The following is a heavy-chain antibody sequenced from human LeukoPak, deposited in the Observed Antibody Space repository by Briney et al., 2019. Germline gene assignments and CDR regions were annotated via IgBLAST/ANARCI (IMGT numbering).Heavy chain of an antibody. J-gene: IGHJ4*02. CDR1: GYSFTSYW. Sequence: GESLKISCKGSGYSFTSYWIGWVRQMPGKGLEWMGIIYPGDSETRYSPSFQGQVTISAGKSINSAYLQWSSLQASDTAMYYCARRDGSYYDYWGQGTLVTVSS. V-gene: IGHV5-51*01. D-gene: IGHD5-24*01. CDR2: IYPGDSET. CDR3: ARRDGSYYDY.